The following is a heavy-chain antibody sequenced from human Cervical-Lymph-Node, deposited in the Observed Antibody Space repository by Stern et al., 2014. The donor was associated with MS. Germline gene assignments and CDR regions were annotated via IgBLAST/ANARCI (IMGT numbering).Heavy chain of an antibody. CDR1: GFSLSISGMC. J-gene: IGHJ6*02. Sequence: SGPALVKPTQTLTLTCTFSGFSLSISGMCVSWIRQPPGKALEWLALIDWDDDKYYSTSLKTRLTISKDTSKNQVVLTMTNMDPVDTATYYCARIRTRGYYYYYGMDVWGQGTTVTVSS. CDR3: ARIRTRGYYYYYGMDV. CDR2: IDWDDDK. V-gene: IGHV2-70*01. D-gene: IGHD1-1*01.